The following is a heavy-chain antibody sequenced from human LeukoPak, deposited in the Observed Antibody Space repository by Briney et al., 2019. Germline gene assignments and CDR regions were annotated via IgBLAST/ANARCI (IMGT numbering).Heavy chain of an antibody. Sequence: ASVKVSCKASGYTFTSYGISWVRQAPGQELEWMGWISAYNGNTNYAQKLQGRVTMTTDTSTSTAYMELRSLRSDDTAVYYCARGPIYDILTGYPKGVVDYWGQGTLVTVSS. D-gene: IGHD3-9*01. V-gene: IGHV1-18*04. J-gene: IGHJ4*02. CDR1: GYTFTSYG. CDR2: ISAYNGNT. CDR3: ARGPIYDILTGYPKGVVDY.